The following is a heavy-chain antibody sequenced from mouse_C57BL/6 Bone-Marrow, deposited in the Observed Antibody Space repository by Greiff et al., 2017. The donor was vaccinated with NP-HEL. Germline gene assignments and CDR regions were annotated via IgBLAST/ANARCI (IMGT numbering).Heavy chain of an antibody. CDR2: ISSGGSYT. D-gene: IGHD2-1*01. V-gene: IGHV5-6*02. Sequence: EVMLVESRGDLVKPGGSLKLSCAASGFTFSSYGMSWVRQTPDKRLEWVATISSGGSYTYYPDSVKGRFTISRDNAKNTLYLQMSSLKSEDTAMYYCARRSTMVTFDYWGQGTTLTVSS. CDR1: GFTFSSYG. CDR3: ARRSTMVTFDY. J-gene: IGHJ2*01.